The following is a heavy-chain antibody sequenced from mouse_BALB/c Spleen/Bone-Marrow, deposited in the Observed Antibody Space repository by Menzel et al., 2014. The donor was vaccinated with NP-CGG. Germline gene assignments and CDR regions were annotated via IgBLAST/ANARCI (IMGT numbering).Heavy chain of an antibody. CDR1: GFNIKDAY. CDR3: ARSPGEVNY. D-gene: IGHD1-3*01. Sequence: VQLQQSGAELVKPGASVKLSCTASGFNIKDAYMHWVKQRPAQGLEWIGRIAPANGNTEYDPKFLDKATITADTSSNTAYLQLGSLTSEDTAVYYCARSPGEVNYWGQGTLVTVSA. CDR2: IAPANGNT. J-gene: IGHJ3*01. V-gene: IGHV14-3*02.